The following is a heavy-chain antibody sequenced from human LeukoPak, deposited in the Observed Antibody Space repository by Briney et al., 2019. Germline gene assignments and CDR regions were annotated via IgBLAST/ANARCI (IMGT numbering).Heavy chain of an antibody. CDR2: IYPGDCET. D-gene: IGHD3-10*01. J-gene: IGHJ4*02. V-gene: IGHV5-51*01. CDR3: ASHGTCGSAAPYFDY. Sequence: GESLNICWKGSGYSCTNYWIGLVREVPGKGLEWVGIIYPGDCETRYSPSFNCQVTMSADKSNSTVDLQLSRLKASDAAMYYCASHGTCGSAAPYFDYWGQGTLVTVSS. CDR1: GYSCTNYW.